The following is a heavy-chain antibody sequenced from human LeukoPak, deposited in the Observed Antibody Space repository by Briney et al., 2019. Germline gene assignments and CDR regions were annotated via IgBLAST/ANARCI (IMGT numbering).Heavy chain of an antibody. J-gene: IGHJ6*02. V-gene: IGHV4-34*01. Sequence: PSETLSLTCAVYGGSFSGYYWSWIRQPPGKGLEWIGEINHSGSTNYNPSLKSRVTISVDTSKNQFSLKLSSVAAADTAVYYCARAAGSGSYYKGEYYYYGMDVWGQGTTVTVSS. CDR3: ARAAGSGSYYKGEYYYYGMDV. CDR2: INHSGST. D-gene: IGHD3-10*01. CDR1: GGSFSGYY.